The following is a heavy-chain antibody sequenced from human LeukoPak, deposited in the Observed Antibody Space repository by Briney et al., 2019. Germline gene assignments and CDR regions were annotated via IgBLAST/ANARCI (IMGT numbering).Heavy chain of an antibody. J-gene: IGHJ3*02. CDR2: INHSGST. CDR1: GGSFSGYY. V-gene: IGHV4-34*01. Sequence: ETSETPSLTCAVYGGSFSGYYWSWIRQPPGKGLEWIGEINHSGSTNYNPSLKSRVTISVDTSKNQFSLKLSSVTAADTAVYYCASSSRGAFDIWGQGTMVTVSS. CDR3: ASSSRGAFDI. D-gene: IGHD3-10*01.